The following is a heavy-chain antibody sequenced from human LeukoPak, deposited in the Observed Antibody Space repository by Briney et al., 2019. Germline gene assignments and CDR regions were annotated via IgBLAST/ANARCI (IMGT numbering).Heavy chain of an antibody. CDR2: INSDGSVT. J-gene: IGHJ5*02. V-gene: IGHV3-74*01. CDR1: GFTFSSYW. Sequence: GGCLRLSCAASGFTFSSYWMHWVRQAPGKGLVWVSRINSDGSVTNYADSVKGRFTISRDNAKNTLYLQMNSLRGEDTAVYYCARVPNWFDPWGQGTLVTVPS. CDR3: ARVPNWFDP.